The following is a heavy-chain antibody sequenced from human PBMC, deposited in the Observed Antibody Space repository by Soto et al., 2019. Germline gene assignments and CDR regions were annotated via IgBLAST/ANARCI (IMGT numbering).Heavy chain of an antibody. CDR1: GF. V-gene: IGHV3-23*01. D-gene: IGHD3-22*01. J-gene: IGHJ4*02. CDR2: ISDYGANT. Sequence: EVQVLESGGGLVQPGGSLRLSCAASGFMSWVRQAPGKGLEWVSAISDYGANTYYVDSVKGRFTISRDNAKNTLYLQMNSLRAEDTAVYYCAKGFSGHYYDFRGQGTLVTGSS. CDR3: AKGFSGHYYDF.